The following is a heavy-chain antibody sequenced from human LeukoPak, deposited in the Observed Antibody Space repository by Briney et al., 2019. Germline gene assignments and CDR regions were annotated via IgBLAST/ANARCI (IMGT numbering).Heavy chain of an antibody. D-gene: IGHD3-9*01. CDR3: VSDYDVLTTSWFGH. CDR1: GGSISSSSYY. Sequence: PSETLSLTCTVSGGSISSSSYYWGWIRQPPGKGLEWIGYIYYSGSTSYNPSLKSRVTMSVDTSKNQFSLILSSVTAADTAVYYCVSDYDVLTTSWFGHWGQGTLVTVSS. CDR2: IYYSGST. V-gene: IGHV4-61*05. J-gene: IGHJ5*02.